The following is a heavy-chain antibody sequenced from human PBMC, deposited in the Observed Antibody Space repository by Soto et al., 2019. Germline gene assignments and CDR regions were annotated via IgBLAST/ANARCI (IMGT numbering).Heavy chain of an antibody. D-gene: IGHD4-4*01. J-gene: IGHJ6*02. CDR2: IYPGDSDT. Sequence: PGESLKISCKGSGYSFTSYWIGWVRQMPGKGLEWMGIIYPGDSDTRYSPSFQGQVTISADKSISTAYLQWSSLKASDTAMYYCARPLKLDYSNYKKDYYHYGMDVWGQGTTVTVSS. CDR3: ARPLKLDYSNYKKDYYHYGMDV. V-gene: IGHV5-51*01. CDR1: GYSFTSYW.